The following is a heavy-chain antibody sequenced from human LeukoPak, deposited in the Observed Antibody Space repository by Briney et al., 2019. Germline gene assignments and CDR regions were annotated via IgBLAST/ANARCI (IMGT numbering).Heavy chain of an antibody. J-gene: IGHJ4*02. CDR2: INPSSGGT. Sequence: ASVKVSCKASGYTFTRHYMNWVRQAPGQGLEWMGKINPSSGGTGYAQKFQDRVTMTRDTSTNTVYMELSNLRSQDTAVFYCARARFTSSDSGPVFDYWGQGTLVTVSS. V-gene: IGHV1-46*01. CDR1: GYTFTRHY. CDR3: ARARFTSSDSGPVFDY. D-gene: IGHD6-13*01.